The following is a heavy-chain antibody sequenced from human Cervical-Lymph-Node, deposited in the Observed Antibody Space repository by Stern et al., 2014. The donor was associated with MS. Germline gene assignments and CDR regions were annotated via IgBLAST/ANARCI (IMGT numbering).Heavy chain of an antibody. Sequence: VQLVESGPGLVKPSETLSLTCAVSGGSVSDSRYYLGWIRQPPGKGLEWIGSVFTTGTTNNNPSLKSRFTISVDTTKTHFSLQLTSVTAADTALYYCSRHLPYSSSWYNWFDPWGQGTLVTVSS. CDR3: SRHLPYSSSWYNWFDP. V-gene: IGHV4-39*01. CDR2: VFTTGTT. CDR1: GGSVSDSRYY. D-gene: IGHD6-13*01. J-gene: IGHJ5*02.